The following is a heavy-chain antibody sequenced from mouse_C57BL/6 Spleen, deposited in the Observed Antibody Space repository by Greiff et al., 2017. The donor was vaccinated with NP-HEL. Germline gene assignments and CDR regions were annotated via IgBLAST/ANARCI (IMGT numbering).Heavy chain of an antibody. CDR2: IDPSDSET. CDR3: ARRGNSGYDAMDY. J-gene: IGHJ4*01. V-gene: IGHV1-52*01. Sequence: QVQLKQPGAELVRPGSSVKLSCKASGYTFTSYWMHWVKQRPIQGLEWIGNIDPSDSETHYNQKFKDKATLTVDKSSSTAYMQLSSLTSEDSAVYYCARRGNSGYDAMDYWGQGTSVTVSS. D-gene: IGHD3-2*02. CDR1: GYTFTSYW.